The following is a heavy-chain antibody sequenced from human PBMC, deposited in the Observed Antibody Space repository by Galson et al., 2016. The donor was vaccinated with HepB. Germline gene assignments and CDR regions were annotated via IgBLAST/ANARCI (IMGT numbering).Heavy chain of an antibody. CDR3: AGRRGESGTFYY. CDR2: NHYSGNP. V-gene: IGHV4-59*01. CDR1: GASISDYY. J-gene: IGHJ4*02. D-gene: IGHD3-10*01. Sequence: SETLSLTCTVSGASISDYYWSWIRQSPGKGLEWIGYNHYSGNPTYHPSLKSRVTVSVDTSKNQFSLMLSSVTAADTAVYYCAGRRGESGTFYYWGQGSLVTVSS.